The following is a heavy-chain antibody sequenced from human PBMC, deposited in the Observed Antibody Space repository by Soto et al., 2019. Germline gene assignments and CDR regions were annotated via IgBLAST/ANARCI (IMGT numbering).Heavy chain of an antibody. V-gene: IGHV3-23*01. CDR3: AHGCLTPDY. CDR1: GFTFATYG. CDR2: ISGSGGST. J-gene: IGHJ4*02. Sequence: QPGGSLRLSCAASGFTFATYGMSWVRQAPGKGLEWVSGISGSGGSTYYADSVKGRFTISRDNSKNTLYLQMNSLRSEDTAIYYCAHGCLTPDYWGQGSLVTVSS.